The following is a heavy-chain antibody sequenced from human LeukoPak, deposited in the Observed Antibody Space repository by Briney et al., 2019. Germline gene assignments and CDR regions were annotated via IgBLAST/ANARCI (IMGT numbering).Heavy chain of an antibody. V-gene: IGHV3-15*01. CDR2: IKSKTDGGTT. Sequence: GGSLRLSCAASGFTFSNAWMSWVRQAPGKGLEWVGRIKSKTDGGTTDYAAPVKGRFTISRDDSKNTLYLQMNSLKTEDTAVYYCTTDTPTHYDFSEWSWGQGTLVTVSS. CDR3: TTDTPTHYDFSEWS. D-gene: IGHD3-3*01. J-gene: IGHJ4*02. CDR1: GFTFSNAW.